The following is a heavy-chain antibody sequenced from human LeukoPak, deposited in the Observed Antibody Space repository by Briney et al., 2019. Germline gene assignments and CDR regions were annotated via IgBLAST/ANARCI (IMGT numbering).Heavy chain of an antibody. CDR1: RGSTFSSNW. Sequence: KAGGSLRLSCAASRGSTFSSNWMYWVRQAPGKGLVWVSRVNSDGSVTAYADSVKGRFTISRDNVNNILHLQMNSLRAEDTAVYYCVRNNWNPVYYGMDVWGQGTTVTVSS. CDR2: VNSDGSVT. J-gene: IGHJ6*02. V-gene: IGHV3-74*01. D-gene: IGHD1-20*01. CDR3: VRNNWNPVYYGMDV.